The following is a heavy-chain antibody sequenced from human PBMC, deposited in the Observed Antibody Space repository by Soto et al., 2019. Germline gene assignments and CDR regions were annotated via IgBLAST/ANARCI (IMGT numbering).Heavy chain of an antibody. J-gene: IGHJ6*03. D-gene: IGHD2-15*01. V-gene: IGHV3-33*01. CDR1: GFTFSSYG. CDR2: IWYDGSNK. CDR3: ARNYVGYCSGGSCYQRPYYYYYMDV. Sequence: PGGSLRLSCAASGFTFSSYGMHWVRQAPGKGLEWVAVIWYDGSNKYYADSVKGRFTISRDNSKNTLYLQMNSLRAEDTAVYYCARNYVGYCSGGSCYQRPYYYYYMDVWGKETTVTVSS.